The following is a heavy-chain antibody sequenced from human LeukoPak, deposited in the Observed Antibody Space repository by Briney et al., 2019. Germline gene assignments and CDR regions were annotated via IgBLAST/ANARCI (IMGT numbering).Heavy chain of an antibody. CDR3: ARAKVVTYYYYYYYMDV. D-gene: IGHD4-23*01. V-gene: IGHV1-69*13. J-gene: IGHJ6*03. CDR1: GGTFSSYA. CDR2: IIPIFGTA. Sequence: ASVKVSCKASGGTFSSYAISWVRQAPGQGLEWMGGIIPIFGTANYAQKFQGRVTITADESTSTAYMELSSLRSEDTAVYYCARAKVVTYYYYYYYMDVWGKGTTVTVSS.